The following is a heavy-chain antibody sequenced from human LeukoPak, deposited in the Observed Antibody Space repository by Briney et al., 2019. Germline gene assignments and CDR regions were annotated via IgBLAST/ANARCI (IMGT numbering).Heavy chain of an antibody. CDR1: GGSISSYY. J-gene: IGHJ5*02. V-gene: IGHV4-59*08. Sequence: PSETLSLTCTVSGGSISSYYWSWIRQPPGKGLEWIGYIYYSGSTNYNPSLKSRVTISVDTSKNQFSLKLSSMTAADTAVYYCARMYSSSSRRGFDPWGQGTLVTVSS. CDR2: IYYSGST. D-gene: IGHD6-6*01. CDR3: ARMYSSSSRRGFDP.